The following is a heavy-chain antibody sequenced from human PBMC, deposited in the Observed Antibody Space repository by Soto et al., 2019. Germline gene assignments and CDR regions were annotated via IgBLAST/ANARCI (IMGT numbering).Heavy chain of an antibody. Sequence: TSETLSLTCAVSGGSINNGGYSWSWLRQPPGKGLEWIGYISHGGNTYYNPSLRSRVIMSIDKSKNHFSLGLKSVTAADTATYYCARTSYDILTGRLDAFDIWGQGTMVTVSS. CDR3: ARTSYDILTGRLDAFDI. CDR1: GGSINNGGYS. V-gene: IGHV4-30-2*01. CDR2: ISHGGNT. J-gene: IGHJ3*02. D-gene: IGHD3-9*01.